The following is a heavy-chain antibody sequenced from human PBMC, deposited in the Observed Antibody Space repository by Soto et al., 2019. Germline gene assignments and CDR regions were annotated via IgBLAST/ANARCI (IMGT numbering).Heavy chain of an antibody. CDR2: ISSHGRDI. V-gene: IGHV3-21*06. J-gene: IGHJ4*02. D-gene: IGHD6-19*01. CDR3: ARGAALAGKLDL. Sequence: PVGSLRLSCEASGFTFTSDSMTWFRQAPGKGLEWVSSISSHGRDIFYADSVKGRFTISRDNAKDSLHLQMNSLTGEDSAVYYCARGAALAGKLDLWGQGTLVTVSS. CDR1: GFTFTSDS.